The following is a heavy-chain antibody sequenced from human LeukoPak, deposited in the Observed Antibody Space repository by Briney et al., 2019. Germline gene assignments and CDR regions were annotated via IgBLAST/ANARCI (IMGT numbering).Heavy chain of an antibody. CDR1: GFTFSSYA. J-gene: IGHJ4*02. V-gene: IGHV3-23*01. CDR2: ISGSGGST. CDR3: AKAPYYYDSSGYWLSFDY. D-gene: IGHD3-22*01. Sequence: GGSLRLSCAASGFTFSSYAMSWVRQAPGKGLEWVSPISGSGGSTYYADSVKGRFTISRDNSKNTLYLQMNSLRAEDTAVYYCAKAPYYYDSSGYWLSFDYWGQGTLVTVSS.